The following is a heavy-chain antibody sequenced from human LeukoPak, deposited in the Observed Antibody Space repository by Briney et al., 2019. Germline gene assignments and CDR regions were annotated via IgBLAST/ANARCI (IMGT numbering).Heavy chain of an antibody. Sequence: PSETLSLTCTVSGGSISTYYWSWIRQPPGKELEWIGYNSYSGSTNYNPSLKSRVTISVDTSKNQFSLEVTSVTAADTAVYYCARGANYGDYGLDAFDVWGQGTVVTVSS. D-gene: IGHD4-17*01. CDR2: NSYSGST. J-gene: IGHJ3*01. V-gene: IGHV4-59*01. CDR3: ARGANYGDYGLDAFDV. CDR1: GGSISTYY.